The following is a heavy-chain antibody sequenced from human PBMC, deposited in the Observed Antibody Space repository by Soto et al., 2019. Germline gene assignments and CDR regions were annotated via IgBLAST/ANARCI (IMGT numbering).Heavy chain of an antibody. V-gene: IGHV3-23*01. CDR2: IRDSGEST. CDR1: GFIFGNYM. D-gene: IGHD2-15*01. CDR3: APHVDCSGGNCHYDAFDI. J-gene: IGHJ3*02. Sequence: EVQVLESGGGLVQPGESLRLSCAASGFIFGNYMMTWVRQAPGKGLEWVSTIRDSGESTYYADSVKGRFTISRDNVKNTLYLQMDSLGADDTAVYYCAPHVDCSGGNCHYDAFDIRGQGTRVTVSS.